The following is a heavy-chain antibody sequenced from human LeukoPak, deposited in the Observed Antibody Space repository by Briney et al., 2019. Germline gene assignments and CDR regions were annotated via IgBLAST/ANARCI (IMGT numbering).Heavy chain of an antibody. Sequence: GGSLRLSCAASGFTFSSYSMNWVRQAPGKGLEWVSSISSSSSYIYYADSVKGRFTISRDNAKNSLYLQMNSLRAEDTAVYYCAKGVSSDSSGYPMGYWGQGTLVTVSS. CDR2: ISSSSSYI. D-gene: IGHD3-22*01. CDR3: AKGVSSDSSGYPMGY. V-gene: IGHV3-21*01. J-gene: IGHJ4*02. CDR1: GFTFSSYS.